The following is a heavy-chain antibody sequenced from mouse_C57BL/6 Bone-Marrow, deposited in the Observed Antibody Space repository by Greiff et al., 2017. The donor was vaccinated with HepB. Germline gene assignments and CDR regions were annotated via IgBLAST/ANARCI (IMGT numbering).Heavy chain of an antibody. CDR2: ISNLAYSI. CDR3: ARQDYYGSSLDY. J-gene: IGHJ2*01. D-gene: IGHD1-1*01. Sequence: EVMLVESGGGLVQPGGSLKLSCAASGFTFSDYGMAWVRQAPRKGPEWVAFISNLAYSIYYADTVTGRFTISIENAKNTLYLEMSSLRSEDTAMYYCARQDYYGSSLDYWGQGTTLTVSS. CDR1: GFTFSDYG. V-gene: IGHV5-15*01.